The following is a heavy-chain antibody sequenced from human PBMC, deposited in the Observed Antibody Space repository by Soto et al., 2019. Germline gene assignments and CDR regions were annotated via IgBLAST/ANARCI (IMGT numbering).Heavy chain of an antibody. Sequence: QVQLQQWGAGLLKPSETLSLTCAVYGGSFSGYYWSWIRQPPGKGLEWIGEINHSGSTNYNPSLKSRVTISVDPSKIQFSLKLSSVTAADTAVYYCARAFNYDSSVYLSYWGQGTLVTVSS. CDR2: INHSGST. CDR1: GGSFSGYY. J-gene: IGHJ4*02. CDR3: ARAFNYDSSVYLSY. D-gene: IGHD3-22*01. V-gene: IGHV4-34*01.